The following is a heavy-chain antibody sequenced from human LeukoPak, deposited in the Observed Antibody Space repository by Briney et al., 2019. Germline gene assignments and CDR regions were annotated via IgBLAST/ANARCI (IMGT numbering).Heavy chain of an antibody. J-gene: IGHJ5*02. Sequence: GGSLRLSCVASGFTVSGYYMSWVRQAPGKGLEWVSVIYSGGSAYSADSVKGRFTMSRDNSKNTLYLQMNSLRAEDTAVYYCARVVTGWPNWIDPWGQGTLVTVSS. CDR2: IYSGGSA. CDR3: ARVVTGWPNWIDP. CDR1: GFTVSGYY. V-gene: IGHV3-66*01. D-gene: IGHD6-19*01.